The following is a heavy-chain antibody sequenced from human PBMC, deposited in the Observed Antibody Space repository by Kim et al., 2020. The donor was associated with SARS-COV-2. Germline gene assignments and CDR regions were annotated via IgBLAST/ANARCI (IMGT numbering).Heavy chain of an antibody. CDR3: AGGYVWGSYPAVDD. D-gene: IGHD3-16*02. Sequence: GGSLRLSCPASGFTFSDYYMSWIRQAPGKGLEWVSYISSSGSTIYYADSVKGRFTISRDNAKNSLYLQMNSLRAEDTAVYYWAGGYVWGSYPAVDDWGQGTLVTVSS. CDR1: GFTFSDYY. V-gene: IGHV3-11*01. CDR2: ISSSGSTI. J-gene: IGHJ4*02.